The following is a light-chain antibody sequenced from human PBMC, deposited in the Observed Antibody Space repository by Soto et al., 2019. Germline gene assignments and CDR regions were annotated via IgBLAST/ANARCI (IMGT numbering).Light chain of an antibody. J-gene: IGKJ2*01. CDR3: QQLNSYPPYT. Sequence: IQLTQSPSSLSASVGDRVTITCRASQGISSCLAWYQQKPGKAPKLLIYAASTLQSGVPSRFSGSGSATDFTLTISSLQPEDFATYYCQQLNSYPPYTFGQGTKLEIK. CDR2: AAS. CDR1: QGISSC. V-gene: IGKV1-9*01.